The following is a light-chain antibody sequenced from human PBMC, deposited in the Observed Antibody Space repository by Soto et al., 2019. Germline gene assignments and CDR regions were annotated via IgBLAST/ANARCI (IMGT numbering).Light chain of an antibody. Sequence: EIVLTQSPDTLSLSPGERAALSCRASQNVRDSFLAWYQQKPGQSPRLLIYAATSRATGVPERFSGSGSETDFTLTIYRLEPEDFAVYYCKQYGSSPYTFGQGTKLEIK. CDR2: AAT. CDR1: QNVRDSF. J-gene: IGKJ2*01. CDR3: KQYGSSPYT. V-gene: IGKV3-20*01.